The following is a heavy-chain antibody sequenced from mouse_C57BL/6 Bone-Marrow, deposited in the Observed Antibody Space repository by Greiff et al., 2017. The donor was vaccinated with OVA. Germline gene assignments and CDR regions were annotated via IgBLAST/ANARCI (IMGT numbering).Heavy chain of an antibody. Sequence: VQLQQSGPELVKPGASVKISCKASGYAFSSSWLNWVKQRPGKGLEWIGRIYPGDGDTNYNGKFKGKATLTADKSSSTAYMQLSSLTSEDSAVYFCASYDYSSGSAWCAYWGQGTRVTVSA. CDR2: IYPGDGDT. J-gene: IGHJ3*01. V-gene: IGHV1-82*01. CDR3: ASYDYSSGSAWCAY. CDR1: GYAFSSSW. D-gene: IGHD3-2*02.